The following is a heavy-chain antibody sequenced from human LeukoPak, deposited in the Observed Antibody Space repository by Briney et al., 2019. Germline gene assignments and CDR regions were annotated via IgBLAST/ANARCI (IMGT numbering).Heavy chain of an antibody. CDR2: ISAYNGNT. Sequence: ASVKVSCKASGYTFTSYGISWVRQAPGQGLEWMGWISAYNGNTNYAQKLQGRVTMTTDTSTSTAYMELRSLRSDDTAVYYCARRGSYGGIRYWYFDLWARGTLVTVSS. CDR1: GYTFTSYG. V-gene: IGHV1-18*01. CDR3: ARRGSYGGIRYWYFDL. D-gene: IGHD1-26*01. J-gene: IGHJ2*01.